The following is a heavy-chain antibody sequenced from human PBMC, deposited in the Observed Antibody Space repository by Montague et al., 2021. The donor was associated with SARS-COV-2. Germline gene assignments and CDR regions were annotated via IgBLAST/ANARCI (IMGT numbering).Heavy chain of an antibody. CDR3: ASDCYDYGSGGYQRWFDP. J-gene: IGHJ5*02. CDR1: GYSISSGYY. D-gene: IGHD3-10*01. V-gene: IGHV4-38-2*02. Sequence: SETLSLTCTVSGYSISSGYYWGWIRQLPGKGLEWIGSIYHSGSTXXNLPLKSRVTISVDTSKNQFSLKLSSVTAADTAVYYCASDCYDYGSGGYQRWFDPWGQGTLVTVSS. CDR2: IYHSGST.